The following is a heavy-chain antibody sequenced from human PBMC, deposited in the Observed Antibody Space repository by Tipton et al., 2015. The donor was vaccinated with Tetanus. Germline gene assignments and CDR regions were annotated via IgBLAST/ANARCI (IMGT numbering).Heavy chain of an antibody. CDR3: ARDQARGSRGWNYFDC. CDR2: IYSFGST. D-gene: IGHD1-26*01. Sequence: TLSLTCTVSGGSISSGGYYWTWIRQRPGKGLEWIGDIYSFGSTYYHPSLKGRVTISMDTSKNQFSLDLNSVTAAATAVYYCARDQARGSRGWNYFDCWGQGALVTVSS. V-gene: IGHV4-31*03. CDR1: GGSISSGGYY. J-gene: IGHJ4*02.